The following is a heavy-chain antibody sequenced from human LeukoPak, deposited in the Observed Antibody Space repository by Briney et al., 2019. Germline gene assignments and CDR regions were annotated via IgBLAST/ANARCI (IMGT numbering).Heavy chain of an antibody. J-gene: IGHJ4*02. CDR1: GFTVSNNY. Sequence: GGSQRLSCAASGFTVSNNYMSWVRQAPGKGLDWVSVIYSGGDTYYADSVKGRFTISRDNVKNMLYLHMNSLRAEDTAVYYCARDAVDSEIDNWGQGTLVTVSS. V-gene: IGHV3-53*01. CDR2: IYSGGDT. CDR3: ARDAVDSEIDN. D-gene: IGHD4-23*01.